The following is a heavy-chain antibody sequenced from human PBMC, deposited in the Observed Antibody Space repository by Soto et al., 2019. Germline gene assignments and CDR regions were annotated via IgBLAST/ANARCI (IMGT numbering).Heavy chain of an antibody. D-gene: IGHD2-15*01. CDR1: GFTFIDYY. V-gene: IGHV3-11*01. CDR2: ISSSGRTI. CDR3: AKAGYCSGGSCYSAPFDI. J-gene: IGHJ3*02. Sequence: GGSLRLSCAASGFTFIDYYMSWIRQAPGKGLEWISYISSSGRTIYYADSVKGRFTISRDNAKNSLSLQMNSLRVEDTAMYYCAKAGYCSGGSCYSAPFDIWGQGTMVTVSS.